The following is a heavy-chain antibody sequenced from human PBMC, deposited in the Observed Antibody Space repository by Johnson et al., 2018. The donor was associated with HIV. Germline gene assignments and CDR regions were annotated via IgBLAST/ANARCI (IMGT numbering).Heavy chain of an antibody. V-gene: IGHV3-66*01. CDR1: RLPVSGYY. CDR2: INSGGDT. D-gene: IGHD5-24*01. Sequence: VQLVESGGGLVQPGGSLRLSCAASRLPVSGYYMTWVRQGPGKGLEWVSVINSGGDTYYAASVTGRLSISKDNYKNTLYLQMNSLRVEDTAVYFCARGCRDGYTCDVFDVWGQGTRVTVSS. J-gene: IGHJ3*01. CDR3: ARGCRDGYTCDVFDV.